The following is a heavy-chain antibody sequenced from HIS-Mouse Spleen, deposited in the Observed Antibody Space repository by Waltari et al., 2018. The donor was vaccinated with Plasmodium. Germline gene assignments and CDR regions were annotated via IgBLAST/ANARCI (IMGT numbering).Heavy chain of an antibody. V-gene: IGHV3-7*01. CDR1: GFPFSGYW. CDR3: ASSWYWYFDL. CDR2: IKQDGSEK. Sequence: EVQLVESGGGLVQPGGSLRLSWAPSGFPFSGYWMSWARQAPGKGLEWVANIKQDGSEKYYVDSVKGRFTISRDNAKNSLYLQMNSLRAEDTAVYYCASSWYWYFDLWGRGTLVTVSS. D-gene: IGHD6-13*01. J-gene: IGHJ2*01.